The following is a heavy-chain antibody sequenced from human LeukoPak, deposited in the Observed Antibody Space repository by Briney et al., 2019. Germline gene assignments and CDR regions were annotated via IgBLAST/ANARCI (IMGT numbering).Heavy chain of an antibody. V-gene: IGHV3-48*04. D-gene: IGHD6-13*01. Sequence: PSETLSLTCAVYGGSFSGYYWSWVRQAPGKGLEWVSYISSSSSTIYYADSVKGRFTISRDNAKNTLYLQMNSLRAEDTAVYYCASPFSSRHNYYYYYGMDVWGQGTTVTVSS. J-gene: IGHJ6*02. CDR3: ASPFSSRHNYYYYYGMDV. CDR1: GGSFSGYY. CDR2: ISSSSSTI.